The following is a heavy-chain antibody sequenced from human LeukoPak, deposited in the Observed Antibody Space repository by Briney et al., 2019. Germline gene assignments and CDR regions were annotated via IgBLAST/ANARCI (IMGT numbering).Heavy chain of an antibody. CDR2: ISGSGGST. J-gene: IGHJ4*02. D-gene: IGHD3-3*01. CDR1: GFTFSSYA. Sequence: PGGSLRLSCAASGFTFSSYAMSWVRQAPGKGLEWVSAISGSGGSTYYADSVKDRFTISRDNSKNTLYLQMNSLRAEDTAVYYCAKLSRLRFLEWLLGGYFDYWGQGTLVTVSS. CDR3: AKLSRLRFLEWLLGGYFDY. V-gene: IGHV3-23*01.